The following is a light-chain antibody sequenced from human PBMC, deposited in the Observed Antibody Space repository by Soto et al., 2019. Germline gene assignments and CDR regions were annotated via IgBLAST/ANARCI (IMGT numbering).Light chain of an antibody. J-gene: IGKJ1*01. CDR3: QQYMSSVT. CDR1: QSVDTTF. V-gene: IGKV3-20*01. CDR2: GAS. Sequence: EIVLTQSPGSLSLSPGQRATLSCRASQSVDTTFFAWYQKKPGQAPRLLIYGASKRATGIPARFRGSGSGTDFTLIISRLEPEDFAVYYCQQYMSSVTFGQVTKVEIK.